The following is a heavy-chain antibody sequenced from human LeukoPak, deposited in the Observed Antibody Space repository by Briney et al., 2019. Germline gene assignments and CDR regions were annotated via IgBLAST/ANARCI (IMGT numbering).Heavy chain of an antibody. Sequence: ASVKVSCKASGYTFASYDINWVRQATGQGLEWMGWMNPNSGNTGYAQKFQGRVTMTRNTSISTAYMELSSLGSEDTAVYYCARDPGYCRSTTCYGGAFDIWGQGTMVTVSS. D-gene: IGHD2-2*01. CDR1: GYTFASYD. V-gene: IGHV1-8*01. CDR2: MNPNSGNT. J-gene: IGHJ3*02. CDR3: ARDPGYCRSTTCYGGAFDI.